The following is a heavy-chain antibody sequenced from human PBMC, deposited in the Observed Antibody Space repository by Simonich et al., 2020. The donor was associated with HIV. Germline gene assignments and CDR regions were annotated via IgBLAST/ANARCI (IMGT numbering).Heavy chain of an antibody. V-gene: IGHV4-34*01. J-gene: IGHJ4*02. CDR2: IDHSENT. CDR1: GGSFSGYY. D-gene: IGHD5-12*01. Sequence: QVHLQQWGAGLLKPSETLSLTCAVYGGSFSGYYWNWIRQPPGKGLEWIGEIDHSENTNYNPSLKKRVTISVDTSTNQFSLKLSSVTAADTAVYYCARRSGYDLDYWGQGTLVTVSS. CDR3: ARRSGYDLDY.